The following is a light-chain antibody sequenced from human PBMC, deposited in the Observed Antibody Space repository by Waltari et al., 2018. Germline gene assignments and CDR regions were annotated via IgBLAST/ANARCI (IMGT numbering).Light chain of an antibody. Sequence: QSALTQPPSVSGSPGQSVTIPCPGTSSDVGGYNYVSWYQQPPGQAPKLMIYDVTERPSGVPDRFSGSKSGNTASLTISGLQADDEGDYHCCSYAGTSWVFGGGTKLTVL. CDR1: SSDVGGYNY. CDR3: CSYAGTSWV. CDR2: DVT. J-gene: IGLJ3*02. V-gene: IGLV2-11*01.